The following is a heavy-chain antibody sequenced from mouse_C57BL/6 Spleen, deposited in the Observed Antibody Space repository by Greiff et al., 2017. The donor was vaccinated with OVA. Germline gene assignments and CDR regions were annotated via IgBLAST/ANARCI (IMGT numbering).Heavy chain of an antibody. Sequence: EVQLQQSGAELVKPGASVKLSCTASGFNIKDYYMHWVKQRTEQGLEWIGRIDPDDGETKYDPKFQGKATITADTSSNTAYLQLSSLTSEDTAVYDGAKAAAGGLAWFAYWGQGTLVTVSA. V-gene: IGHV14-2*01. CDR1: GFNIKDYY. J-gene: IGHJ3*01. CDR3: AKAAAGGLAWFAY. CDR2: IDPDDGET.